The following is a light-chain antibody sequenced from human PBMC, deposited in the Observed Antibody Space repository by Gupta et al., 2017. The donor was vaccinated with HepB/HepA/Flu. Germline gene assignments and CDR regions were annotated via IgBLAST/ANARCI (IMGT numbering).Light chain of an antibody. CDR1: QSVSSSY. CDR3: QQDGSSGT. CDR2: GAS. J-gene: IGKJ3*01. V-gene: IGKV3-20*01. Sequence: EIVLTQSPATLSLSPGERATLSCRASQSVSSSYLAWYQQKPGQAPRLLIYGASSRATGIPDRFSGSGSGTDFTLTISRVEPEDFAVYYCQQDGSSGTFGPGTKVEIK.